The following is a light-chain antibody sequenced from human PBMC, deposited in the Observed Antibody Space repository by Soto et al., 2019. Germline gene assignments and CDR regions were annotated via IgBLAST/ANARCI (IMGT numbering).Light chain of an antibody. Sequence: DIQMTQSPSSLSASVGDRVTITCRASESIRDFLSWYQQKPRKPPQLLIFAASTLQQGVPSRFSGSASGTDFPLTISSLQPQDFAAYYCQNSYSAPYTFGQGNNLEIK. CDR2: AAS. J-gene: IGKJ2*01. CDR3: QNSYSAPYT. CDR1: ESIRDF. V-gene: IGKV1-39*01.